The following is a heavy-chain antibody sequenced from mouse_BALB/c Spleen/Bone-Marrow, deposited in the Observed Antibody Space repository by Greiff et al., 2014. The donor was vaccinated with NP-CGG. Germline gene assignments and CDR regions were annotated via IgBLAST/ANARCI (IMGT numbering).Heavy chain of an antibody. CDR3: ARDRRITTATYAMDY. J-gene: IGHJ4*01. Sequence: DVHLVESGGGLVKPGGSLKLSCAASGFTFSDYYMYRVRQTPEKRLEWVATISDGGSYTYYPDSVKGRFTISRDNAKNNLYLQMSSLKSEDTAMYYCARDRRITTATYAMDYWGQGTSVTVSS. V-gene: IGHV5-4*02. D-gene: IGHD1-2*01. CDR1: GFTFSDYY. CDR2: ISDGGSYT.